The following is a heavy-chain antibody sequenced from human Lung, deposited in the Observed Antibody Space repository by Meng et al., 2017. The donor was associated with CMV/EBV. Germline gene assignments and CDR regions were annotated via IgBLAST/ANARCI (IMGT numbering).Heavy chain of an antibody. J-gene: IGHJ4*02. CDR2: MNPNRGTT. V-gene: IGHV1-8*01. Sequence: QVQLGEAGAKVKKPGASVKVSCNASGNTFTSYEINWVRRGTGQGLGWMGWMNPNRGTTGYAQKFQGRVTMARNISKSTAYMDLSSLRSEDTAVYYCATGVADFEYWGQGTLVTVSS. CDR3: ATGVADFEY. CDR1: GNTFTSYE. D-gene: IGHD6-19*01.